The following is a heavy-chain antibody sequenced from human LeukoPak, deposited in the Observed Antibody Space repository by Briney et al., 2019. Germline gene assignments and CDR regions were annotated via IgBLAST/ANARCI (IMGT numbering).Heavy chain of an antibody. D-gene: IGHD3-22*01. J-gene: IGHJ4*02. CDR2: ISGSGGYT. V-gene: IGHV3-21*03. CDR3: ARGYYSLGYFDY. Sequence: PGGSLRLSCAASGFTFSSYAMSWVRQAPGKGLGWVSAISGSGGYTYYADSVKGRFTISRDNAKNSLFLQMNSLRDEDTAVYYCARGYYSLGYFDYWGQGALVTVSS. CDR1: GFTFSSYA.